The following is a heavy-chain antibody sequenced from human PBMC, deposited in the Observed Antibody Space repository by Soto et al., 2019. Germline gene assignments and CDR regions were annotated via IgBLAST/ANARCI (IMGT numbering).Heavy chain of an antibody. CDR3: ARGQEVGAHFFDS. Sequence: PGGSLRLSCEASGFTFSGFDMHWVRQPTGKGLEWVSTIGTAGDTYYAVSVKGRFTISRDNVKNSLSLQMNSLRAGDTAVYFCARGQEVGAHFFDSWGQGTQVTVSS. CDR2: IGTAGDT. D-gene: IGHD2-15*01. CDR1: GFTFSGFD. V-gene: IGHV3-13*01. J-gene: IGHJ4*02.